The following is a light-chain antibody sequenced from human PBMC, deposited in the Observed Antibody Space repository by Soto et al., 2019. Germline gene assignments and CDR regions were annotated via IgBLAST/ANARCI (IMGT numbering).Light chain of an antibody. CDR2: EVT. V-gene: IGLV2-14*01. J-gene: IGLJ1*01. CDR3: SSYTTRSTYV. Sequence: QSALTQPASVSGSPGQSITISCTGTSRDVARFNFVSWFQQHPGKAPKLLIYEVTKRPSGVSNRFSGSKSGNTASLTISGLQTEDEADYYCSSYTTRSTYVFGTGTKLTVL. CDR1: SRDVARFNF.